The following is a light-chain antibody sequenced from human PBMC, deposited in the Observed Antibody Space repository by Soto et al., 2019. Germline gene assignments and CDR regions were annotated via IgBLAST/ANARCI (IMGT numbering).Light chain of an antibody. CDR2: GNN. CDR3: QSFYSRLSGGV. J-gene: IGLJ2*01. V-gene: IGLV1-40*01. CDR1: SSNIGAGYD. Sequence: QSVLTQPPSVSGAPGQRVTISCTGSSSNIGAGYDVHGYQQLPGTAPKLLVHGNNDRPSGVPDRFSASKSGTSASLAITGLQVEAEADYYGQSFYSRLSGGVFGGGTKLTVL.